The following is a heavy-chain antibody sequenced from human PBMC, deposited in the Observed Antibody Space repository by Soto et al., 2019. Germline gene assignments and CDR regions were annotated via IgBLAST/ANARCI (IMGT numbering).Heavy chain of an antibody. V-gene: IGHV1-2*02. J-gene: IGHJ6*02. D-gene: IGHD3-3*02. CDR3: ARALIGFLDWLPDNYYYGMDV. CDR1: GHSFTGHY. Sequence: SVKVSCKVSGHSFTGHYMHWVRQAPGQGLEWMGWINPNSGDTNYARKFQGRVTMTRDTSIKTVYMELSSLRSDDTAVYYCARALIGFLDWLPDNYYYGMDVWGQGTTVTVSS. CDR2: INPNSGDT.